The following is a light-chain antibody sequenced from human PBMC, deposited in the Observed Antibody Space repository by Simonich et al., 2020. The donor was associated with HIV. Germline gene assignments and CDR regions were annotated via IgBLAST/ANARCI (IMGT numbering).Light chain of an antibody. CDR3: QQYYSTPPT. CDR2: WAS. Sequence: DIVMTQSPDSLAVSLGERATINCKSRRSVLYSSNNKNYLAWYQQKPGQPPNLLIYWASTRESGVPARFSASGSGTDFTLTISSLQAEDVAVYYCQQYYSTPPTFGQGTKVEIK. J-gene: IGKJ1*01. CDR1: RSVLYSSNNKNY. V-gene: IGKV4-1*01.